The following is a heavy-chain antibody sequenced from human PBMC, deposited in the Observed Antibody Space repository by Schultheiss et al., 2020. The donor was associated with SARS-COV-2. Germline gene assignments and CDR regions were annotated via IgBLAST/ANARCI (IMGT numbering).Heavy chain of an antibody. Sequence: SETLSLTCTVSGGSISSYYWSWIRQPPGKGLEWIGYIYYSGSTYYNPSLKSRVTVSVDTSKNQFSLKLSSVTAADTAVYYCARNYDLWDYGDYGFWYFDLWGRGTLVTVSS. CDR1: GGSISSYY. V-gene: IGHV4-59*04. J-gene: IGHJ2*01. CDR2: IYYSGST. CDR3: ARNYDLWDYGDYGFWYFDL. D-gene: IGHD4-17*01.